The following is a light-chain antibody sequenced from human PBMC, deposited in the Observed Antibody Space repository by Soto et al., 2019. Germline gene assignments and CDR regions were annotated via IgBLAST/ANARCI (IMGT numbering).Light chain of an antibody. J-gene: IGKJ5*01. V-gene: IGKV3-11*01. CDR3: QQSSNWPPIT. CDR2: DAS. Sequence: ENVLTQSPATLSLSPGERATLSCRASQSVTSNLAWYQQKPGQAPRLLIYDASSRATGIPDRFSGSGSGTDFTLTISRLEPEDFAVYYCQQSSNWPPITFGQGTQLEIK. CDR1: QSVTSN.